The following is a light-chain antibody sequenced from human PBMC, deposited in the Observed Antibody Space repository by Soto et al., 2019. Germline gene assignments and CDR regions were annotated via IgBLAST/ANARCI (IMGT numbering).Light chain of an antibody. CDR1: QSVSSN. V-gene: IGKV3-15*01. CDR3: QQYNNWPRT. J-gene: IGKJ2*01. CDR2: GAS. Sequence: EIVMTQSPATLSVSPGERATLSCRASQSVSSNLAWYQQKPGQAPSLLIYGASTRATDIPARFSGSGSGTDFTLTISRLQPEDFAVYYCQQYNNWPRTFGQGTKLEIK.